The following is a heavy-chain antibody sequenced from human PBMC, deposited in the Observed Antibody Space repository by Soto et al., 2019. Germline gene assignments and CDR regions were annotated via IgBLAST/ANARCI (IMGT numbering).Heavy chain of an antibody. CDR2: INHSGST. CDR3: ASVRVVAATRWYGFDY. V-gene: IGHV4-34*01. CDR1: GGSFSGYY. J-gene: IGHJ4*02. Sequence: SETLSLTCAVYGGSFSGYYWSWIRQPPGKGLEWIGEINHSGSTNYNPSLKSRVTISVDTSKNQFSLKLSSVTAADTAVYYCASVRVVAATRWYGFDYWGQGTLVTVSS. D-gene: IGHD2-15*01.